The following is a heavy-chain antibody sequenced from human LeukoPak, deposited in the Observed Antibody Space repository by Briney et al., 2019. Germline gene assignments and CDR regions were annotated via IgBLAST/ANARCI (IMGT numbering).Heavy chain of an antibody. CDR1: GFIVSSNY. CDR3: AKRAGGSGGVFDY. D-gene: IGHD3-10*01. Sequence: GGSLRLSCAASGFIVSSNYMTWVRQAPGKGLEWVSVIYSGGTTYYADSVKGRFTISRDNSKNTLYLQMNSLGVEDTAVYYCAKRAGGSGGVFDYWGQGTLVTVSS. V-gene: IGHV3-53*01. J-gene: IGHJ4*02. CDR2: IYSGGTT.